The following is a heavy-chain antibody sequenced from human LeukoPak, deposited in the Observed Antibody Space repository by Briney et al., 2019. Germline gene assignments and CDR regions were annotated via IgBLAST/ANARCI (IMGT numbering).Heavy chain of an antibody. CDR3: ATGGTAVTRYFGL. CDR2: ISSSSSYI. J-gene: IGHJ2*01. CDR1: GFTFSSYS. V-gene: IGHV3-21*01. D-gene: IGHD4-17*01. Sequence: GGSLRLSCAASGFTFSSYSMNWVRQAPGKGLEWVSSISSSSSYIYYADSVKGRFTISRDNAKNSLYLQMNSLRAEDTGVYYCATGGTAVTRYFGLWGRGTLVTVSS.